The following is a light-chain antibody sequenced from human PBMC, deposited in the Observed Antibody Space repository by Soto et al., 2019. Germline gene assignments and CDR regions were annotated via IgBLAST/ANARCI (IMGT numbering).Light chain of an antibody. CDR1: QSISSW. CDR2: DAS. J-gene: IGKJ1*01. V-gene: IGKV1-5*01. CDR3: QQYNSFWT. Sequence: DSPMTQSPSTLSASVGDRVTITCRASQSISSWLAWYEQKPGKASRLMIYDASYLERGVPSRFSGSGSGTEFTLTISDLQTDELATYYCQQYNSFWTFGQGTKVEI.